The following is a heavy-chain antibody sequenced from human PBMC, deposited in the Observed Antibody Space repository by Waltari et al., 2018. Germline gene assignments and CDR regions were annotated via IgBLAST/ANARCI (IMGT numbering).Heavy chain of an antibody. V-gene: IGHV4-4*07. CDR3: ARDKTIYSDASGYYPDTHYFDR. J-gene: IGHJ4*02. CDR1: GDSISNYD. D-gene: IGHD3-22*01. Sequence: QVQLQESGPGLVKPSETLSLTCSVSGDSISNYDWSWIRPPAGKRLEWIGRVYTSGRTTYTPSLQSRVTMSVDTSRSQFFLRLMSVTAADTALYYCARDKTIYSDASGYYPDTHYFDRWGQGILVTVSS. CDR2: VYTSGRT.